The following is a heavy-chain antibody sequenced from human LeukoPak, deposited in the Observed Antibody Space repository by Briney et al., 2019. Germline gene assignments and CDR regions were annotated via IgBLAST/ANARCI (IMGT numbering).Heavy chain of an antibody. CDR1: GFTFSSYS. CDR2: ISSSSSTI. CDR3: ARDSVHGIAAAGPDY. J-gene: IGHJ4*02. V-gene: IGHV3-48*04. D-gene: IGHD6-13*01. Sequence: PGRSLRLSCAASGFTFSSYSMNWVRQAPGKGLEWVSYISSSSSTIYYADSVKGRFTISRDNAKNSLYLQMNSLRAEDTAVYYCARDSVHGIAAAGPDYWGQGTLVTVSS.